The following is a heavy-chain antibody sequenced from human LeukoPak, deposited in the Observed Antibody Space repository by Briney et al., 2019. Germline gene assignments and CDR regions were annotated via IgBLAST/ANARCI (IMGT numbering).Heavy chain of an antibody. D-gene: IGHD6-25*01. CDR2: FNPNTGEA. CDR3: ATGGPQTSGEKRGLDY. V-gene: IGHV1-2*04. CDR1: GYRFADFS. J-gene: IGHJ4*02. Sequence: GASVKVSCKASGYRFADFSIYWVRQAPGQGLEWMGWFNPNTGEAKYAEKFLGWITMTSDTSIRTAYMEIRSLKSDDTAIYYCATGGPQTSGEKRGLDYWGQGTLVTVSS.